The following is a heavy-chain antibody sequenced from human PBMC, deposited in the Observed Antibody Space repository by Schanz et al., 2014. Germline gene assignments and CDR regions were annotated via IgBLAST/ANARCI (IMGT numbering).Heavy chain of an antibody. Sequence: EVQLVESGGGLVKPGGSLRLSCGVSGFTASSHSMNWVRQAPGKGLEWVSFIYIGGNTYYADSVKGRFTISRDNSKNSLYLEMNSLRAEDTALYYCARDRRNADLDYWGQGTLVTVSS. CDR1: GFTASSHS. CDR2: IYIGGNT. V-gene: IGHV3-66*01. D-gene: IGHD1-1*01. J-gene: IGHJ4*02. CDR3: ARDRRNADLDY.